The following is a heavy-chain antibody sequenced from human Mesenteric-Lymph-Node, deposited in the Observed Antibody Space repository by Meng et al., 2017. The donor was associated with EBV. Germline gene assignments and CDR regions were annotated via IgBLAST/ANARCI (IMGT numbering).Heavy chain of an antibody. Sequence: RLLESASGLVKASQTLSLTCDVYGDSFSAYYWRWIRQPPGRGLEWIGDVIHSGNTSYSPSLKSRVTISVDTSKRQFSLKLRSMTAADTAVYYCATGWGKANYWGQGTLVTVSS. D-gene: IGHD3-16*01. CDR2: VIHSGNT. CDR3: ATGWGKANY. CDR1: GDSFSAYY. J-gene: IGHJ4*02. V-gene: IGHV4-34*09.